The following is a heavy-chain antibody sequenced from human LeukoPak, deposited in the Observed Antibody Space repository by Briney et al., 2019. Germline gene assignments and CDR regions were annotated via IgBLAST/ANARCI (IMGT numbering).Heavy chain of an antibody. J-gene: IGHJ6*02. CDR1: SGSISTYY. CDR3: ARSGLDSRYYFGMDV. D-gene: IGHD5-12*01. CDR2: IYYSGNT. Sequence: SETLSLTCTVSSGSISTYYWSWIRQPPGGGLEWIGYIYYSGNTNYNPSLQRRVTISLDMSQSQFSLKLWSVTAADTAVYYCARSGLDSRYYFGMDVWGQGTTVTVSS. V-gene: IGHV4-59*01.